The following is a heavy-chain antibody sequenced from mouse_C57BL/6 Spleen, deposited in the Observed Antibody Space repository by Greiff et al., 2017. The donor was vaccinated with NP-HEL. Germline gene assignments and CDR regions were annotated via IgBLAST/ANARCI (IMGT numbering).Heavy chain of an antibody. V-gene: IGHV7-3*01. CDR3: ARLRSSKGYYFDY. CDR2: IRNKANGYTT. D-gene: IGHD2-10*02. Sequence: EVQLVESGGGLVQPGGSLSLSCAASGFTFTDYYMSWVRQPPGKALEWLGFIRNKANGYTTEYSASVKGRFTISRDNSQSILYLQMNALRAEDSATYYCARLRSSKGYYFDYWGQGTTLTVSS. CDR1: GFTFTDYY. J-gene: IGHJ2*01.